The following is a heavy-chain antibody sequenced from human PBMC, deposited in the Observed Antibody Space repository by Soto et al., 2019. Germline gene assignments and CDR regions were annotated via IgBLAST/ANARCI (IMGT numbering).Heavy chain of an antibody. CDR2: IYYSGST. Sequence: SETLSLTCTVSGGSISSYYWSWIRQPPGKGLEWIGYIYYSGSTNYNPSLKSRVTISVDTSKNQFSLKLSSVTAADTAVYYCARHIFQGGIAVAGTLYFEDWGQGTRVTVSS. CDR3: ARHIFQGGIAVAGTLYFED. D-gene: IGHD6-19*01. V-gene: IGHV4-59*08. J-gene: IGHJ4*02. CDR1: GGSISSYY.